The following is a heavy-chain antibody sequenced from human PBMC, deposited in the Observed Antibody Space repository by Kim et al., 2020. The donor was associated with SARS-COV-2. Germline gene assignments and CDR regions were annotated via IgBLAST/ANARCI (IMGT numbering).Heavy chain of an antibody. J-gene: IGHJ4*02. D-gene: IGHD5-12*01. Sequence: YNPSLTSRVCISVDKSKNQFALKMSSVTAADTAVYYCARLRDGYNAAENWGQGTLVTVSS. V-gene: IGHV4-39*01. CDR3: ARLRDGYNAAEN.